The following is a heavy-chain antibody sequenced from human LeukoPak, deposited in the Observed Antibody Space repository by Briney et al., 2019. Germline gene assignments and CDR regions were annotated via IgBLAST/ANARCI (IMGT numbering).Heavy chain of an antibody. CDR2: IRYDGSNK. V-gene: IGHV3-30*02. J-gene: IGHJ4*02. CDR3: AKDVDFWSGYPYYFDY. CDR1: GFTFSSYG. D-gene: IGHD3-3*01. Sequence: TGGSLRLSCAASGFTFSSYGMHWVRQAPGKGLEWVAFIRYDGSNKYYADSVKGRFTISRDNSKNTLCLQMNSLRAEDTAVYYCAKDVDFWSGYPYYFDYWGQGTLVTVSS.